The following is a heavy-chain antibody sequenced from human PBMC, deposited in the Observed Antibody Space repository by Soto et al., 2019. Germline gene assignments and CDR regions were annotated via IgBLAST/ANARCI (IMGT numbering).Heavy chain of an antibody. CDR2: IIPIFGTT. CDR1: GGSFTYT. V-gene: IGHV1-69*13. CDR3: ARLHSHGTFGMDV. Sequence: GASVKVSCKASGGSFTYTLSWVRQAPGRGLEWMGGIIPIFGTTNYAQKFQGRVTITAAESTKTAYMELSNLRSDDTAVYYCARLHSHGTFGMDVWGQGTTVTVSS. J-gene: IGHJ6*02. D-gene: IGHD5-18*01.